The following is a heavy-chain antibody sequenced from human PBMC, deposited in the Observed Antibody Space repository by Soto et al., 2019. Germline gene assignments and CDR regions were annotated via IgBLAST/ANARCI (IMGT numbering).Heavy chain of an antibody. J-gene: IGHJ4*02. Sequence: GGSLRLSCAASGFTFSSYAMSWVRQAPGKGLEWVSAISGSGGSTYYADSVKGRFTISRENSKNTLYLQMNSLSAEDTAVYYCAKGALNIAGSRYDYWGQGTLVTVSS. V-gene: IGHV3-23*01. CDR3: AKGALNIAGSRYDY. D-gene: IGHD1-26*01. CDR2: ISGSGGST. CDR1: GFTFSSYA.